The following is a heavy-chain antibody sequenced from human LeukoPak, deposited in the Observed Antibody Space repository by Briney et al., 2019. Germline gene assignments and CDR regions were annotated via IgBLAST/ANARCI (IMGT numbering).Heavy chain of an antibody. V-gene: IGHV3-74*01. CDR2: INSDGSDT. CDR3: AKAYWDTAMNPSDY. J-gene: IGHJ4*02. D-gene: IGHD5-18*01. CDR1: GFTFSSSW. Sequence: GKSLRLSCVASGFTFSSSWMSWVRQGPGKGLVWVSRINSDGSDTTYADSVKGRFTISRDNSKNTLYLQMSSLRAEDSAIYHCAKAYWDTAMNPSDYWGQGTLVTVSS.